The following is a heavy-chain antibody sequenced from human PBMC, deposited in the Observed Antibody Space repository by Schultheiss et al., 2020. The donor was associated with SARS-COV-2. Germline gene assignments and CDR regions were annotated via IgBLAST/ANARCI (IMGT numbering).Heavy chain of an antibody. CDR1: GYSISSGYY. V-gene: IGHV4-38-2*02. J-gene: IGHJ5*02. CDR3: ARDDGDYPEYNWFDP. D-gene: IGHD4-17*01. Sequence: SETLSLTCAVSGYSISSGYYWGWIRQPPGKGLEWIGYIYHSGSTYYNPSLKSRVTISVDRSKNQFSLKLSSVTAADTAVYYCARDDGDYPEYNWFDPWGQGTLVTVSS. CDR2: IYHSGST.